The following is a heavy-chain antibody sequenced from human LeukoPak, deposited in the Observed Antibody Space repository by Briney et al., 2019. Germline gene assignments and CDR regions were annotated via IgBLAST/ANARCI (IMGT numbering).Heavy chain of an antibody. CDR1: GFTFSSYA. CDR2: IYSGGST. J-gene: IGHJ4*02. Sequence: GGSLRLSCAASGFTFSSYAMSWVRQAPGKGLEWVSVIYSGGSTYYADSVKGRFTISRDNSKNTLYLQMNSLRAEDTAVYYCARVDYGDYGFDYWGQGTLVTVSS. V-gene: IGHV3-66*01. CDR3: ARVDYGDYGFDY. D-gene: IGHD4-17*01.